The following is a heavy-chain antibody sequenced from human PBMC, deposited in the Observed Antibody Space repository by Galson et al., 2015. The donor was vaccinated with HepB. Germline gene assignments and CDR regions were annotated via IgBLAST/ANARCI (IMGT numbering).Heavy chain of an antibody. CDR2: ISPRGST. V-gene: IGHV4-4*02. Sequence: SETLSLTCAVSSGSITRSNWFSWVRQTPGQGLEWIGEISPRGSTNYNPSLKSRVTISVDKSKNQFSLKLTSVTAADTAVYYCARNGGWFVEIWGQGTLVTVSS. J-gene: IGHJ4*02. CDR1: SGSITRSNW. D-gene: IGHD6-19*01. CDR3: ARNGGWFVEI.